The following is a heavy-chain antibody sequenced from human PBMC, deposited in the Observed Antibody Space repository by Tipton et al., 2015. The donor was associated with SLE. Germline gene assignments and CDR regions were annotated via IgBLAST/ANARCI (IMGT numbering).Heavy chain of an antibody. CDR2: IYYSGST. CDR3: ARSSSGYYVDY. J-gene: IGHJ4*02. Sequence: LRLSCAVSGGSFTGYSWNWIRQPPGKGLEWIGYIYYSGSTNYNPSLKSRVTISVDTSKNQFSLRLSSVTAADTAVYYCARSSSGYYVDYWGQGTLVTVSS. D-gene: IGHD3-22*01. CDR1: GGSFTGYS. V-gene: IGHV4-59*08.